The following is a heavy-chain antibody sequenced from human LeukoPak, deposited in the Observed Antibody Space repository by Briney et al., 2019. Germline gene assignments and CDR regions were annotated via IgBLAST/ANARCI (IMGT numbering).Heavy chain of an antibody. CDR2: INPNSGGT. CDR1: GYTFTGYY. V-gene: IGHV1-2*02. J-gene: IGHJ4*02. CDR3: AKDMDYDFWSGYYS. Sequence: ASVKVSCKASGYTFTGYYMHWVRQAPGQGLEWMGWINPNSGGTNYAQKFQGRVTMTRDTSISTAYMELSRLRSDDTAVYYCAKDMDYDFWSGYYSWGQGTLVTVSS. D-gene: IGHD3-3*01.